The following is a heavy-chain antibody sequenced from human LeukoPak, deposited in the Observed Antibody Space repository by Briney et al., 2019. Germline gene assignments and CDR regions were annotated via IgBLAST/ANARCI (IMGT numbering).Heavy chain of an antibody. CDR3: AKDVRVGEYYGSGTYFDC. J-gene: IGHJ4*02. CDR2: INGSGGST. D-gene: IGHD3-10*01. Sequence: AGGSLRLSCAASEFTFSNYDISWVRQAPGKGLKWVSLINGSGGSTYYADSVKGRFTISRDNSKNTLYLQMDIRRADDTAVYYCAKDVRVGEYYGSGTYFDCWGQGTLVTVSS. CDR1: EFTFSNYD. V-gene: IGHV3-23*01.